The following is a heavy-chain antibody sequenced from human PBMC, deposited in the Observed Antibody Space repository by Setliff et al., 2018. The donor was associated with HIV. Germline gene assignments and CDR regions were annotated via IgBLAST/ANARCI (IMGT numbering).Heavy chain of an antibody. CDR1: GGSISSHY. J-gene: IGHJ6*02. CDR2: IYNAGRI. Sequence: KPSETLSLTCSFSGGSISSHYWSWIRQTPGKGLEWIGTIYNAGRISYNPSLRSRVTFSVDTSKNQFSLNLRSVTAADTAVYYCARPGSSSYYYAMDVWGQGTTVTVSS. CDR3: ARPGSSSYYYAMDV. V-gene: IGHV4-59*11. D-gene: IGHD3-10*01.